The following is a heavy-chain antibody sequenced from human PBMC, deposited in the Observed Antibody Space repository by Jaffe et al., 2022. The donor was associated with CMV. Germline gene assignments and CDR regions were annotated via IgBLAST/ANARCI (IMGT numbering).Heavy chain of an antibody. CDR1: GFTFSSYG. CDR3: ARGGHRYSGLL. D-gene: IGHD5-12*01. CDR2: IWYDGSNK. Sequence: QVQLVESGGGVVQPGRSLRLSCAASGFTFSSYGMHWVRQAPGKGLEWVAVIWYDGSNKYYADSVKGRFTISRDNSKNTLYLQMNSLRAEDTAVYYCARGGHRYSGLLWGQGTLVTVSS. V-gene: IGHV3-33*01. J-gene: IGHJ4*02.